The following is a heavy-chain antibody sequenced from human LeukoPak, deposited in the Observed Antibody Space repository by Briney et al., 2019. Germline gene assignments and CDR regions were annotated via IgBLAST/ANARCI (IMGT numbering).Heavy chain of an antibody. V-gene: IGHV3-23*01. CDR1: GFTFSSYA. CDR2: ISGSGGST. Sequence: GGSLRLSCAASGFTFSSYAMSWVRQGPGKGLEWVSAISGSGGSTYYADSVKRRFTISRDNSKNTLYLQMNSLRAEDTAVYYCAKTGYSRSWYVPRGNWFDPWGQGTLVTVSS. CDR3: AKTGYSRSWYVPRGNWFDP. D-gene: IGHD6-13*01. J-gene: IGHJ5*02.